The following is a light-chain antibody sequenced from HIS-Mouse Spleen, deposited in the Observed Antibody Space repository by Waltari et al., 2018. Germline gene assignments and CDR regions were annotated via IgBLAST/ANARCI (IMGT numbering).Light chain of an antibody. V-gene: IGLV3-25*03. J-gene: IGLJ2*01. CDR2: KDS. Sequence: SYELTQPPSVSVSPGQTARITCSGDALPSEYAYWYQQNPGKAPVLVIYKDSARPSGIPERFSGSSSGTTVTLTISGVQAEDESDYYCQSADSSGTYVVFGGGTKLTVL. CDR3: QSADSSGTYVV. CDR1: ALPSEY.